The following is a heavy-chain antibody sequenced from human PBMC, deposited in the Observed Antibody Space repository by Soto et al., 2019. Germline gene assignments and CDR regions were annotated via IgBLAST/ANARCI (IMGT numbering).Heavy chain of an antibody. CDR1: GFTFSSYA. CDR2: ISNSGDNP. D-gene: IGHD6-6*01. CDR3: AKRGSSRGHDY. V-gene: IGHV3-23*01. Sequence: EVQLLESGGGLVQPGGSLRLSCAASGFTFSSYAMSWVRQAPGKGLEWVSIISNSGDNPYYADSVKGRFTISRDNSKNMLYVQMNSLRAEDTAVYYCAKRGSSRGHDYWGQGTLVTVSS. J-gene: IGHJ4*02.